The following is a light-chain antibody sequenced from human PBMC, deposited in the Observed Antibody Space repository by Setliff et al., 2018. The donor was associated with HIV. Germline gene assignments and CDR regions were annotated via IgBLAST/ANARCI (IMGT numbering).Light chain of an antibody. CDR3: SSYTTTSAYV. CDR2: DVT. CDR1: TSDIGAYNL. Sequence: TGTTSDIGAYNLASWYQQYPGKAPKLLIYDVTKRPSGVSDRFSASKSANTASLTISGLHTEDEADYFCSSYTTTSAYVFGAGTKVTVL. J-gene: IGLJ1*01. V-gene: IGLV2-14*03.